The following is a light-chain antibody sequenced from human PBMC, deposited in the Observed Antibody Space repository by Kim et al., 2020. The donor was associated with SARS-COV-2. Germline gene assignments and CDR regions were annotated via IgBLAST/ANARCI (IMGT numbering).Light chain of an antibody. J-gene: IGLJ2*01. CDR2: EVT. CDR1: SGDIGTYRF. CDR3: SSYAGRNNVI. V-gene: IGLV2-8*01. Sequence: GQSVTISCTGTSGDIGTYRFVSWYQQRPGKAPELMIYEVTKRPSGVPDRFSGSKSGNTASLTVSGLQAEDEADYYCSSYAGRNNVIFGGGTKLTVL.